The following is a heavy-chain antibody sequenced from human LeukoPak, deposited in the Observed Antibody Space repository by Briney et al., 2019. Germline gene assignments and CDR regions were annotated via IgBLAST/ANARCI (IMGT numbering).Heavy chain of an antibody. CDR3: ATGTPHYYDCSGYFFSGFDY. Sequence: SVKVSCKASGGTFSSYAISWVRQAPGQGLEWMGGIIPIFGTANYAQKFRGRVTITADESTSTAYMELSGLRSEDTAVYYCATGTPHYYDCSGYFFSGFDYWGQGTLVTVSS. CDR2: IIPIFGTA. CDR1: GGTFSSYA. D-gene: IGHD3-22*01. V-gene: IGHV1-69*01. J-gene: IGHJ4*02.